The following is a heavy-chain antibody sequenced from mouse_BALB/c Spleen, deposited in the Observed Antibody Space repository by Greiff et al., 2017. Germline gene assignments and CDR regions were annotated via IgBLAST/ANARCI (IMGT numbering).Heavy chain of an antibody. CDR2: ISYDGSN. CDR3: ARGDDYDAMDY. J-gene: IGHJ4*01. CDR1: GYSITSGYY. V-gene: IGHV3-6*02. Sequence: EVQLQQSGPGLVKPSQSLSLTCSVTGYSITSGYYWNWIRQFPGNKLEWMGYISYDGSNNYNPSLKNRISITRDTSKNQFFLKLNSVTTEDAATYYCARGDDYDAMDYWGQGTSVTVSS.